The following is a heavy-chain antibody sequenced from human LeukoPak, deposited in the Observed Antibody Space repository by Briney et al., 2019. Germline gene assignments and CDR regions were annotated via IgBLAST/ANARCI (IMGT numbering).Heavy chain of an antibody. CDR3: SKDVEGALSGHTFGY. D-gene: IGHD2-8*02. CDR2: ISYDGSYK. CDR1: GFTFSNYG. J-gene: IGHJ4*02. Sequence: GGSLRLSCAASGFTFSNYGMHWVRQAPGKALEWVAAISYDGSYKYYADSVKGRFAISRDNSKNTLYLQMNSLIAEDTALYYCSKDVEGALSGHTFGYWGQGTLVTVSS. V-gene: IGHV3-30*18.